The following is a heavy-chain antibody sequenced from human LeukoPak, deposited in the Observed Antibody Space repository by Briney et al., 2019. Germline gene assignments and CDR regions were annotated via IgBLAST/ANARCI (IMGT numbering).Heavy chain of an antibody. V-gene: IGHV3-33*06. D-gene: IGHD6-13*01. J-gene: IGHJ2*01. CDR2: IWYDGSKK. Sequence: GGSLRLSCAASGFTFSSYGMHWVRQAPGKGLEWVAVIWYDGSKKYYADSVKGRFTISRDNSKNTQYLQMNSLRGEDTAVYYCAKDSEIAAAGSYWYFDLWGRGTLVTVSS. CDR3: AKDSEIAAAGSYWYFDL. CDR1: GFTFSSYG.